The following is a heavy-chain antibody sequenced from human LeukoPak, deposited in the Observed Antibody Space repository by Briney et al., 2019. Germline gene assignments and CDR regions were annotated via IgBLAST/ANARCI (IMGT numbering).Heavy chain of an antibody. CDR1: GGNFRIYA. J-gene: IGHJ6*03. CDR3: ARNDYGGHRDYYYYYMDV. D-gene: IGHD4-23*01. V-gene: IGHV1-69*05. Sequence: ASVKVSCKASGGNFRIYAISWVRQAPGQGLEWMGGIIPIFGTANYAQKFQGRVTITTDESTSTAYMELSSLRSEDTAVYYCARNDYGGHRDYYYYYMDVWGKGTTVTVSS. CDR2: IIPIFGTA.